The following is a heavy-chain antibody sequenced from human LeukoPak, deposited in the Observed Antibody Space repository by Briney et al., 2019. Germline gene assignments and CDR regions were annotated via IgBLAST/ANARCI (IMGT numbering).Heavy chain of an antibody. Sequence: ASVKVSCKASGYTFTSYGISWVRQAPGQGLEWMGWISAYNGNTNYAQKLQGRVTMTTDTSTSTAYMELRSLRSDDTAVYYCARAGIEMTLVSPRADYWGQGTLVTVSS. D-gene: IGHD5-24*01. CDR3: ARAGIEMTLVSPRADY. V-gene: IGHV1-18*01. CDR1: GYTFTSYG. J-gene: IGHJ4*02. CDR2: ISAYNGNT.